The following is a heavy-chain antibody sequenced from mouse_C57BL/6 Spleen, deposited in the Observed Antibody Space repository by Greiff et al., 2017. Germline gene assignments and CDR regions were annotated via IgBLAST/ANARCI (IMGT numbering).Heavy chain of an antibody. J-gene: IGHJ4*01. V-gene: IGHV1-61*01. Sequence: QVQLQQSGAELVRPGSSVKLSCKASGYTFTSYWMDWVKQRPGQGLEWIGNIYPSDSETHYNQKFKDKATLTVDKSSSTAYMQLSSLTSEDSAVYCCARTGSYYAMDYWGQGTSVTVSS. CDR2: IYPSDSET. CDR1: GYTFTSYW. CDR3: ARTGSYYAMDY. D-gene: IGHD4-1*01.